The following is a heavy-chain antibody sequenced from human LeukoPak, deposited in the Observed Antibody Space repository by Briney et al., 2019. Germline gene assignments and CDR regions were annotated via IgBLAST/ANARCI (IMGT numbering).Heavy chain of an antibody. CDR2: INPNSGGT. V-gene: IGHV1-2*02. Sequence: ASVKVSCQASGYTFTGYYMHWVRQAAGQELEWMGWINPNSGGTNYAQKFQGRVTMTRDTSISTAYMELSRLRSDDTAVYYCARADVYYYGSGSYYYRNYYYYMDVWGKGTTVTVSS. CDR1: GYTFTGYY. D-gene: IGHD3-10*01. J-gene: IGHJ6*03. CDR3: ARADVYYYGSGSYYYRNYYYYMDV.